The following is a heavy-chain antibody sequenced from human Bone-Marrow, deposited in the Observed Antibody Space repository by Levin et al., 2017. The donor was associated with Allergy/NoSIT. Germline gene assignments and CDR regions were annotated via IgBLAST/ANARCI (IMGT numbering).Heavy chain of an antibody. V-gene: IGHV1-24*01. J-gene: IGHJ5*02. CDR3: AIRSSYSSAWYLA. Sequence: GASVKVSCKVSGFTLTELSIHWVRQAPGKGLEWMGGFDPEEGKRIYTQKLQGRVTMTEDTSTDTAYMELSSLRFEDTAVYHCAIRSSYSSAWYLAWGQGTLVTVSS. D-gene: IGHD6-19*01. CDR1: GFTLTELS. CDR2: FDPEEGKR.